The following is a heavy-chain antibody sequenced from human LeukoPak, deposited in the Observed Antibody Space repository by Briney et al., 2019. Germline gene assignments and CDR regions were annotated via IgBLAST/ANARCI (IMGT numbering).Heavy chain of an antibody. J-gene: IGHJ6*02. CDR1: GFTFSSYA. D-gene: IGHD4-23*01. V-gene: IGHV3-30-3*01. CDR2: ISYDGSNK. CDR3: ARSTVASQFFYYYGMDV. Sequence: GGSLRLSCAASGFTFSSYAMHWVRQAPGKGLEWVAVISYDGSNKYYADSVKGRFTIPRDNSKNTLYLQMNSLRAEDTAVYYCARSTVASQFFYYYGMDVWGQGTTVTDSS.